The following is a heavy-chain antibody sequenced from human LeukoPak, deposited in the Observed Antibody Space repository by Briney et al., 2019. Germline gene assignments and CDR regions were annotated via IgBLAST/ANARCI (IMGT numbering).Heavy chain of an antibody. Sequence: PSETLSLTCTVSGVSINTGGDYWGWIRQTPGKGLEWIASISYSGASFYHPSLKSRVTISRDTSKHQFSLRLTSVSAADTAVYYCAGQYSKWGQGTLLTVSS. CDR3: AGQYSK. CDR2: ISYSGAS. J-gene: IGHJ4*02. D-gene: IGHD5-12*01. V-gene: IGHV4-39*01. CDR1: GVSINTGGDY.